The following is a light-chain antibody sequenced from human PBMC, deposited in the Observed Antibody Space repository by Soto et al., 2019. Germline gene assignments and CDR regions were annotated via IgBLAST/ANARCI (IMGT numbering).Light chain of an antibody. CDR1: QSVDNTF. J-gene: IGKJ5*01. Sequence: EVVWAQSPGSLSLSPGERATLSCRSTQSVDNTFLAWLQQKPGQAPRLLLYGTSTRATGVPDRFSGSGSGTEFTLTISSLQSEDFAVYYCQQYNNWPPITFGQGTRLEIK. CDR2: GTS. V-gene: IGKV3D-15*01. CDR3: QQYNNWPPIT.